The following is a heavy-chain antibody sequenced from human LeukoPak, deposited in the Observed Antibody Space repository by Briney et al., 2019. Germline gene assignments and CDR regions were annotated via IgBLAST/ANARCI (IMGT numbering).Heavy chain of an antibody. V-gene: IGHV4-30-2*01. CDR2: IYHSGST. J-gene: IGHJ3*02. CDR3: AISSTLDAFDI. Sequence: SQTLSLTCAVSGGSISSGGYSWSWIRQPPGKGLEWIGYIYHSGSTNYNPSLKSRVTISVDTSKNQFSLKLSSVTAADTAVYYCAISSTLDAFDIWGQGTMVTVSS. D-gene: IGHD6-13*01. CDR1: GGSISSGGYS.